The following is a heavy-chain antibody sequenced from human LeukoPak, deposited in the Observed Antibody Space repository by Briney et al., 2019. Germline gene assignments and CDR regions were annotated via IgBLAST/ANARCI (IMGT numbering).Heavy chain of an antibody. CDR1: GFTFSSYS. CDR2: IYSGGST. J-gene: IGHJ4*02. Sequence: RGSLRLSCAASGFTFSSYSMNWVRQAPGKGLEWVSVIYSGGSTYYADSVKGRFTISRDNSKNTLYLQMNSLRAEDTAVYYCAREHPLLRYFDYWGQGTLVTVSS. D-gene: IGHD2-21*02. CDR3: AREHPLLRYFDY. V-gene: IGHV3-53*01.